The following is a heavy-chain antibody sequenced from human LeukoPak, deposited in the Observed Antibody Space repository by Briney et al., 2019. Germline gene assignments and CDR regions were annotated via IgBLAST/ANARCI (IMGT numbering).Heavy chain of an antibody. V-gene: IGHV1-2*02. CDR2: INPTSGGT. J-gene: IGHJ4*02. D-gene: IGHD4-17*01. Sequence: GASVKVSCKASGYAFTGYYMHWVRQAPGQGLEWMGWINPTSGGTNYAQKFQGRVTMTRDTSISTAYMELSRLTSDDTAVYYCARADYGHYIDYWGQGALVTVSS. CDR3: ARADYGHYIDY. CDR1: GYAFTGYY.